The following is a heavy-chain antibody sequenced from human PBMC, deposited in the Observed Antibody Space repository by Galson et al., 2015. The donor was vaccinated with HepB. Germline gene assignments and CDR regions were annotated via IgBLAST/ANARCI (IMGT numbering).Heavy chain of an antibody. D-gene: IGHD3-3*01. CDR3: AREGYELWTGYYTGPQGYYLDD. Sequence: SVKVSCKASGYTFTSYFMHCVRQAPGQGLEWMGIINPSGGSTTYAQKFQDRVTMTRDTSTSTVYMELSSLRSEDTAMYYCAREGYELWTGYYTGPQGYYLDDRGLRTLSAVS. CDR1: GYTFTSYF. CDR2: INPSGGST. V-gene: IGHV1-46*01. J-gene: IGHJ4*02.